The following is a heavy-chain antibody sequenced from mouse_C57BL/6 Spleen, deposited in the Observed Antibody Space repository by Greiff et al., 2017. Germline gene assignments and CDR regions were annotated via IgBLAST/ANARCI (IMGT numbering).Heavy chain of an antibody. CDR1: GYTFTDYE. J-gene: IGHJ3*01. D-gene: IGHD1-1*01. CDR2: IDPETGGT. CDR3: TRSSYYYGSSSARFAY. Sequence: VKLQESGAELVRPGASVTLSCKASGYTFTDYEMHWVKQTPVHGLEWIGAIDPETGGTAYNQKFKGKAILTADKSSSTAYMELRSLTSEDSAVYYCTRSSYYYGSSSARFAYWGQGTLVTVSA. V-gene: IGHV1-15*01.